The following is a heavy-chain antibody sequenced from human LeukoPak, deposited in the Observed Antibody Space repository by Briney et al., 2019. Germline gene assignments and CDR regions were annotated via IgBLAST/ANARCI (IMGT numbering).Heavy chain of an antibody. J-gene: IGHJ3*02. CDR2: TRNEANIYTT. D-gene: IGHD1-26*01. CDR1: GFTFSNFW. Sequence: GGSLRLSCAASGFTFSNFWMHWVRQAPGKGLEWVGRTRNEANIYTTKYAASVKGRFTISRDDSKNSLYLQMNSLKTEDTAVYYCASPVGATTVRAFDIWGQGTMVTVSS. CDR3: ASPVGATTVRAFDI. V-gene: IGHV3-72*01.